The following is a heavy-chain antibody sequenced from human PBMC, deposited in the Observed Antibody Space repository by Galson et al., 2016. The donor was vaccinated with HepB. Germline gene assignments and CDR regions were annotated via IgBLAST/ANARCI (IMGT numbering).Heavy chain of an antibody. V-gene: IGHV5-51*01. D-gene: IGHD2-15*01. Sequence: QSGAEVKKPGESLKISCKGSGYIFNNFWVAWVRQMPGKGLEWMGLIYPGDSHSRYSPSLQGQVTISADKSINTAYLQWSSLTASDTAVYYCARTHSGGTDYYYYAMDVWGQGTTVTVSS. CDR3: ARTHSGGTDYYYYAMDV. CDR2: IYPGDSHS. J-gene: IGHJ6*02. CDR1: GYIFNNFW.